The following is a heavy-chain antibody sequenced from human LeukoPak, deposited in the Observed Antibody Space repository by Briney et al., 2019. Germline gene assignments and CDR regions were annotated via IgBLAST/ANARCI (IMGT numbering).Heavy chain of an antibody. Sequence: NPSETLSLTCTVSGDSISSSHYYWGWIRQSPGKGLEWIGSIYSGGETHYNPSLNSRVTISVDTSKNQFSLKLSSVTAADTAVYYCASSWASEVVTAIVFDYWGQGTLVTVSS. CDR3: ASSWASEVVTAIVFDY. V-gene: IGHV4-39*07. CDR2: IYSGGET. CDR1: GDSISSSHYY. J-gene: IGHJ4*02. D-gene: IGHD2-21*02.